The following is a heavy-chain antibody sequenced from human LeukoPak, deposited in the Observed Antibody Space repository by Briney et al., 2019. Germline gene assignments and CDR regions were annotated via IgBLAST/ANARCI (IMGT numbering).Heavy chain of an antibody. CDR3: ASSGSYRFDY. Sequence: GGSLRLSCAASGFTFSSYSMNWVRQAPGKGREWVSHITASGTAMFYADSVKGRFTISRDNAKNSLYLQMNSLRDEDTAVYYCASSGSYRFDYWGQGTLVTVSS. D-gene: IGHD1-26*01. CDR2: ITASGTAM. CDR1: GFTFSSYS. V-gene: IGHV3-48*02. J-gene: IGHJ4*02.